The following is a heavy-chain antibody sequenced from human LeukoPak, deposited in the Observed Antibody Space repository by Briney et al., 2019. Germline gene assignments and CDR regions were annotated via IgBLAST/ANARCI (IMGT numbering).Heavy chain of an antibody. J-gene: IGHJ4*02. Sequence: GGSLRLSCAASGFTVNSNYMNWVRQAPGKGLEWVSVVYSDDTTYYADSVKGRFTISRDNSKNTLYLQMNNLRAEDTAVYYCARGGGYCAIDYWGQGTLVTASS. CDR1: GFTVNSNY. CDR3: ARGGGYCAIDY. CDR2: VYSDDTT. V-gene: IGHV3-53*01. D-gene: IGHD3-16*01.